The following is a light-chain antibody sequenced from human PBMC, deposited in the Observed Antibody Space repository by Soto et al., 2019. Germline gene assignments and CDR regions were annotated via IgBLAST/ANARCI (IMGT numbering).Light chain of an antibody. CDR2: GAS. CDR3: QQYGSSPWT. CDR1: QSVRSN. V-gene: IGKV3-20*01. Sequence: EIEMTQSPATLCVSPGEGATLSCRANQSVRSNLAWYQQKPGQAPRLLIYGASSRATGIPDRFSGSGSGTDFTLTISRLEPEDFAVYYCQQYGSSPWTFGQGTKVDIK. J-gene: IGKJ1*01.